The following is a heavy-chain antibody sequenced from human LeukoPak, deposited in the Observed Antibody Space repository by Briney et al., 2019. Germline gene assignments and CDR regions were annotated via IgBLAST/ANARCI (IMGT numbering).Heavy chain of an antibody. Sequence: PGGSLRLSCAASGFTFSSYSMNWVRQAPEKGLEWVSSISSSSSYIYYADSVKGRFTISRDNAKNSLYLQMNSLRAEDTAVYYCARTYYGGKGAIDYWGQGTLVTVSS. CDR1: GFTFSSYS. J-gene: IGHJ4*02. D-gene: IGHD4-23*01. CDR2: ISSSSSYI. V-gene: IGHV3-21*01. CDR3: ARTYYGGKGAIDY.